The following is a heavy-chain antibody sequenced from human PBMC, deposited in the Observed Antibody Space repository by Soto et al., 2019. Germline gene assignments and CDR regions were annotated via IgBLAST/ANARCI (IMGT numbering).Heavy chain of an antibody. J-gene: IGHJ3*02. V-gene: IGHV1-69*01. CDR2: IIPIFGTA. D-gene: IGHD3-22*01. CDR1: GGTFSSYA. CDR3: ARENYYDSSGYPHAFDI. Sequence: QVQLVQSGAEVKKPGSSVKVSCKASGGTFSSYAISWVRQAPGQGLEWMGGIIPIFGTANYAQKFQGRATITADESTSTAYMELSSLRSEDTAVYYCARENYYDSSGYPHAFDIWGQGTMVTVSS.